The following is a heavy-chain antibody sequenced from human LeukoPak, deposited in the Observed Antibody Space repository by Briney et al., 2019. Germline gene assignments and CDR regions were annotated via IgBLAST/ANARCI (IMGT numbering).Heavy chain of an antibody. CDR3: AKESGLSGSYYRAFDY. V-gene: IGHV3-30*18. Sequence: GGSLSLSCAASGFTFSTYVMHWVRNAPGTGLERVAVMSYDGSNKYYADSVKGRFTISRDNSKNTVYLQMNSLRAEDAAVYYCAKESGLSGSYYRAFDYWGQGTLVTVSS. D-gene: IGHD1-26*01. J-gene: IGHJ4*02. CDR1: GFTFSTYV. CDR2: MSYDGSNK.